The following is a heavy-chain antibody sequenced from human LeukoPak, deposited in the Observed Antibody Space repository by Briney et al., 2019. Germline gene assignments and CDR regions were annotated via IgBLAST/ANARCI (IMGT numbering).Heavy chain of an antibody. Sequence: SGPTLVNPTQTLTLTCTFSGFSLSTSGVGVGWIRQPPGKALEWLALIYWNDDKRYSPSLKSRLTITKDTSKNQVVLTMTNMDPVDTATYYCAHVVRYDYVWGSYRPFDYWGQGTLVTVSS. CDR2: IYWNDDK. J-gene: IGHJ4*02. D-gene: IGHD3-16*02. CDR1: GFSLSTSGVG. V-gene: IGHV2-5*01. CDR3: AHVVRYDYVWGSYRPFDY.